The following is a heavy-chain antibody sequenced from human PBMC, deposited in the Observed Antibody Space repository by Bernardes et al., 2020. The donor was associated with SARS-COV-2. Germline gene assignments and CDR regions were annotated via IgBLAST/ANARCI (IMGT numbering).Heavy chain of an antibody. CDR1: GFTFSSYG. CDR3: AKDPGYCSSTSCYMYGSWYYYYGMDV. V-gene: IGHV3-30*18. D-gene: IGHD2-2*02. J-gene: IGHJ6*02. CDR2: ISYDGSNK. Sequence: GGSLRLSCAASGFTFSSYGMHWVRQAPGKGLEWVAVISYDGSNKYYADSVKGRFTISRDNSKNTLYLQMNSLRAEDTAVYYCAKDPGYCSSTSCYMYGSWYYYYGMDVWGQGTTVTVSS.